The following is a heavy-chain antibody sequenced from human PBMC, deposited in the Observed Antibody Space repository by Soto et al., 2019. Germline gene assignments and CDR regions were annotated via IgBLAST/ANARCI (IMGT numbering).Heavy chain of an antibody. V-gene: IGHV1-3*01. CDR1: GYTFTSYA. CDR3: ARVITILTGNFDY. J-gene: IGHJ4*02. D-gene: IGHD3-9*01. Sequence: ASVKVSCKASGYTFTSYAMHWVRQAPGQRLEWMGWINAGNGNTKYSQKLQGRVTITRDTSTSTAYMELSSLRSEDTAVYYCARVITILTGNFDYWGQGTLVTVSS. CDR2: INAGNGNT.